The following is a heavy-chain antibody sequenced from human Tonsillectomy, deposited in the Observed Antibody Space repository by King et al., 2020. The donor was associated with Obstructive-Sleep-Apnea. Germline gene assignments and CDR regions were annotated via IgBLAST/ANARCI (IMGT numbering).Heavy chain of an antibody. CDR2: ISGRGGST. CDR3: AKGFLEMATISIFDY. J-gene: IGHJ4*02. Sequence: LVESGGGLVQPGGSLRLSCAASGFTFSSYAMSWVRQAPGKGLEWVSDISGRGGSTYYADSVKGRFTISRDNSKNTLYLQMNSLRAEDTAVYYCAKGFLEMATISIFDYWGQGTLVTVSS. D-gene: IGHD5-24*01. CDR1: GFTFSSYA. V-gene: IGHV3-23*04.